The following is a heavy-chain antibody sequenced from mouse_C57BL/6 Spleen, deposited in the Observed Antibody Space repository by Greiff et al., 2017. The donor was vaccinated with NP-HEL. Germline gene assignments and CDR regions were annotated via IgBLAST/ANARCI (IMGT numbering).Heavy chain of an antibody. D-gene: IGHD6-1*01. CDR3: ARDEPHFDY. CDR1: GFTFSSYG. V-gene: IGHV5-6*01. CDR2: ISSGGSYT. J-gene: IGHJ2*01. Sequence: DVQLVESGGDLVKPGGSLKLSCAASGFTFSSYGMSWVRQTPDKRLEWVATISSGGSYTYYPDSVKGRFTISRDNAKNTLYLQMSSLKSEDTAMYDCARDEPHFDYWGQGTTLTVSS.